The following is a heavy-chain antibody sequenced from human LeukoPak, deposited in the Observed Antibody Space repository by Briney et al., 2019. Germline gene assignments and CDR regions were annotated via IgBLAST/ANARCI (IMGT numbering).Heavy chain of an antibody. V-gene: IGHV4-61*01. CDR2: ISYSGST. Sequence: SETLSLTCTVSGGSVSSGSYYWSWIRQPPGKRLEWIGYISYSGSTNYSPSLKSRVTISVDTSKNQLSLKLNSVTAADAAVYYCAREGQLVLRYLDYWGQGTLVTVSS. CDR3: AREGQLVLRYLDY. CDR1: GGSVSSGSYY. J-gene: IGHJ4*02. D-gene: IGHD6-13*01.